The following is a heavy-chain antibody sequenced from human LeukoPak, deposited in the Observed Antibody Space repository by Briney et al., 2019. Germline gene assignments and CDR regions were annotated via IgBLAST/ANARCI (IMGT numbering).Heavy chain of an antibody. D-gene: IGHD3-22*01. CDR3: ARDGVDYYDSSGYYTPYYFDY. Sequence: GRSLRLSCAASGFTFSSYAMHWVRQAPGKGLEWVAVISYDGSNKYYADSVKGRFTISRDNSKNTLYLQMNSLRAEDTAVYYCARDGVDYYDSSGYYTPYYFDYWGQGTLVTVSS. CDR1: GFTFSSYA. CDR2: ISYDGSNK. J-gene: IGHJ4*02. V-gene: IGHV3-30-3*01.